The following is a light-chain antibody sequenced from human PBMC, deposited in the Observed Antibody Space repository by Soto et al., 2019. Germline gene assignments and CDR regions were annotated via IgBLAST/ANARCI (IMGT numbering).Light chain of an antibody. Sequence: DIQMTQSPSSLSASVGDRVTITVHASQDIGNYLNWYQQRPGKAPKLLILDASSLDTGVPSRFSGSGSGTDFTFTISSLQSEDIATYYCQQYYNVPITFGQGTRLAIK. J-gene: IGKJ5*01. CDR3: QQYYNVPIT. V-gene: IGKV1-33*01. CDR1: QDIGNY. CDR2: DAS.